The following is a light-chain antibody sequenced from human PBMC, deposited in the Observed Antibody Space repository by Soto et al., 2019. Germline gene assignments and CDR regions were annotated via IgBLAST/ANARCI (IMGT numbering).Light chain of an antibody. CDR2: AAS. V-gene: IGKV1-39*01. Sequence: QMTQSPSSLYASVVIRVTITCRASQSISSYLNWYQQKPGKAPKLLIYAASSLQSGVPSRFSGSGSGTDFTLTISRLEPEDFAVYYCQQYGSSGTFGQGTKVDIK. CDR3: QQYGSSGT. CDR1: QSISSY. J-gene: IGKJ1*01.